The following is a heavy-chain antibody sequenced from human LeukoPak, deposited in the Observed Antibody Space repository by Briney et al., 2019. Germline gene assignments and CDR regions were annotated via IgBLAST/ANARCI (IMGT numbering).Heavy chain of an antibody. Sequence: GGSLRLSCTASGFTFRDYWMHWIRQTPREGLEWVSVIYSNGNTFYSGSVQGRLTISRDNSKKTLYLQMNSLRAEDTAVYYCATHSTTVLSQGIDYWGQGTLVTVSS. D-gene: IGHD4-17*01. CDR2: IYSNGNT. V-gene: IGHV3-66*04. CDR1: GFTFRDYW. CDR3: ATHSTTVLSQGIDY. J-gene: IGHJ4*02.